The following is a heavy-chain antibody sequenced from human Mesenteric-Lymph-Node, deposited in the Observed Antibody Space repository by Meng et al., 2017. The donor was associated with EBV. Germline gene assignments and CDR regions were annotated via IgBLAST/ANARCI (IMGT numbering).Heavy chain of an antibody. Sequence: HVQLVESGGGVAQPGRSLRLSCAASGFTFTNYALHWVRQAPGKGLEWVAVISYDGSDKHYADSVKGRFTVSRDNSRYTLYLQMDSLTTDDTAVYYCARDWGLLEWLLPTYFDYWGQGTLVTVSS. D-gene: IGHD3-3*01. CDR1: GFTFTNYA. CDR2: ISYDGSDK. CDR3: ARDWGLLEWLLPTYFDY. V-gene: IGHV3-30-3*01. J-gene: IGHJ4*02.